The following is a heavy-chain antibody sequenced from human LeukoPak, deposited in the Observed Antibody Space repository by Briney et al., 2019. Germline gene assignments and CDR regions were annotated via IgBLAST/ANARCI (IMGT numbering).Heavy chain of an antibody. CDR2: INFGGHT. V-gene: IGHV4-39*01. J-gene: IGHJ4*02. CDR1: GGSIRIVDYY. CDR3: AGQIAYCGEWAFDH. D-gene: IGHD3-10*01. Sequence: PSETQSLTCTVSGGSIRIVDYYWGWIRQPPGKGLEWIGSINFGGHTHYNPSRSSRITISVDTSNNQISLIVTSVTAAYTALYYCAGQIAYCGEWAFDHWGRGTLVTVSS.